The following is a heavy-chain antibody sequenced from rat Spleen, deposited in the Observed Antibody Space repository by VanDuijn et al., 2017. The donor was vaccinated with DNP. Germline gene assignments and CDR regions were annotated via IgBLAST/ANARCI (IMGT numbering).Heavy chain of an antibody. D-gene: IGHD4-3*01. J-gene: IGHJ3*01. CDR1: GFTFNNYW. V-gene: IGHV5-27*01. CDR3: TTDNSGLNWFAY. CDR2: IRFDGGST. Sequence: EVQLVESGGGLVQPGRSLKLSCVVSGFTFNNYWMTWIRQAPTKGLEWVAYIRFDGGSTYYRDSVKGRFTISRDNAKSTLYLQMNSLRSEDTATYYCTTDNSGLNWFAYWGQGTLVTVST.